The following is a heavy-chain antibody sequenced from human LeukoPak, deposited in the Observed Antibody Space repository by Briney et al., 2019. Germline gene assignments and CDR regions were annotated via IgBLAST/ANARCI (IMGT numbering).Heavy chain of an antibody. CDR3: ARVVVVPYYYYGMDV. J-gene: IGHJ6*04. Sequence: SETLSLTCAVYGGSFSGYYWSWIRPPPENGLEWMGEINHSGSTNYNPSLKSRVTISVDTSKNQFSLKLSSVTAADTAVYYCARVVVVPYYYYGMDVWGKGTTVTVSS. D-gene: IGHD2-15*01. CDR1: GGSFSGYY. V-gene: IGHV4-34*01. CDR2: INHSGST.